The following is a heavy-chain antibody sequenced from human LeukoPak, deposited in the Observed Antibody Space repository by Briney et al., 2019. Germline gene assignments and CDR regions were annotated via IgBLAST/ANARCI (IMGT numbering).Heavy chain of an antibody. D-gene: IGHD2-2*01. CDR2: IRNKANSYTT. J-gene: IGHJ4*02. V-gene: IGHV3-72*01. CDR3: ARNYHGYCSSPSCHSWDY. Sequence: GGSLRLSCAASRFTFSDHYMDWVRQAPGKGLEWVGRIRNKANSYTTEYAASVKGRFTISRDDSKNSLYLQMNSLQTEDTAVYYCARNYHGYCSSPSCHSWDYWGQGTLVTVSS. CDR1: RFTFSDHY.